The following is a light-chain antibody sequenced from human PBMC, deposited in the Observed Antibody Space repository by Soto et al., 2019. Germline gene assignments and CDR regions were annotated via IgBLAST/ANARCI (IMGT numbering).Light chain of an antibody. CDR1: SSNIGAGYD. V-gene: IGLV1-40*01. CDR3: QSYDSSLSGVV. CDR2: GNS. J-gene: IGLJ2*01. Sequence: QSVLTQPPSVSGAPGQRVTISCTGSSSNIGAGYDVHWYQQLPGTAPKLLIYGNSNRPSGVPDRFSGSKSGTSASLAITGRHAEDEADYYCQSYDSSLSGVVFVGGTKLTVL.